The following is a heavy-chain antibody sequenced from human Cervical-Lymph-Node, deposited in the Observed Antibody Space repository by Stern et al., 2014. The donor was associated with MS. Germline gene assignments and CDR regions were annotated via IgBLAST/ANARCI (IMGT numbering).Heavy chain of an antibody. D-gene: IGHD2-8*01. CDR3: TTDGGFCPNGVCFPPIAY. J-gene: IGHJ4*02. CDR2: IKSKTDGGTT. CDR1: GFTFTNAW. V-gene: IGHV3-15*01. Sequence: EVQLVQSGGGLLKPGGSLRLSCAASGFTFTNAWMTWVRQTPGKGLEWFGRIKSKTDGGTTDYAAPVKGRFTISRDDSQKTLYLQMNSLKIEDTAVYHCTTDGGFCPNGVCFPPIAYWGQGTLVTVSS.